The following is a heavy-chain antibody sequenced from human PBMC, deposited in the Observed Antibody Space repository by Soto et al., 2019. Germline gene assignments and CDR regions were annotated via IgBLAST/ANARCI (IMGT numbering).Heavy chain of an antibody. Sequence: PSETLSLTCAVYGGSFSGYYWSWIRQPPGKGLEWIGEINHSGSTNYNPSLKSRVTISVDTSKNQFSLKLSSVTAADTAVYYCARADHDILTGYYPLWGQGTLVTVS. J-gene: IGHJ4*02. CDR1: GGSFSGYY. D-gene: IGHD3-9*01. V-gene: IGHV4-34*01. CDR3: ARADHDILTGYYPL. CDR2: INHSGST.